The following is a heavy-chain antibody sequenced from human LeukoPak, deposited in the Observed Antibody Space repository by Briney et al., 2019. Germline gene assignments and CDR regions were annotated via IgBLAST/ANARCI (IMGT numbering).Heavy chain of an antibody. CDR1: RLTFGNYG. J-gene: IGHJ4*02. D-gene: IGHD3-10*01. CDR2: IGGSGSTT. V-gene: IGHV3-23*01. Sequence: GGSLRLSCVASRLTFGNYGMNWVRQAPGKGLEWVSSIGGSGSTTYYADSVRGRFTISRDNSKNSMYLQMSSLRAEDTAIYYCAEVESSYCRIWGQGTLVTVSS. CDR3: AEVESSYCRI.